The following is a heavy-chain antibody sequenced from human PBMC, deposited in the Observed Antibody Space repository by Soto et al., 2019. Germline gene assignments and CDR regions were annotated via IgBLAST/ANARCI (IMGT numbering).Heavy chain of an antibody. CDR3: ARGVSSIVVVVAARMIRFDP. Sequence: SETLSLTCAVYGGSFSGYYWSWIRQPPGKGLEWIGEINHSGSTNYNPSLKSRVTISVDTSKNQFSLKLSSVTAADTAVYYCARGVSSIVVVVAARMIRFDPWGQGTLVTVSS. V-gene: IGHV4-34*01. J-gene: IGHJ5*02. CDR2: INHSGST. CDR1: GGSFSGYY. D-gene: IGHD2-15*01.